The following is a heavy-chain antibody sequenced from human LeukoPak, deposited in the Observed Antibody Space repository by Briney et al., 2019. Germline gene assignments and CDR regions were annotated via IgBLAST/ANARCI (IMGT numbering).Heavy chain of an antibody. D-gene: IGHD3-9*01. CDR2: IIPIFGTA. Sequence: AASVKVSCKASGGTFSSYAISWVRQAPGQGLEWMGGIIPIFGTANYAQKFQGRVTITTDESTSTAYMELRSLRSDDTAAYYCAREGILTGSFPYYFDYWGQGTLVTVSS. CDR1: GGTFSSYA. CDR3: AREGILTGSFPYYFDY. V-gene: IGHV1-69*05. J-gene: IGHJ4*02.